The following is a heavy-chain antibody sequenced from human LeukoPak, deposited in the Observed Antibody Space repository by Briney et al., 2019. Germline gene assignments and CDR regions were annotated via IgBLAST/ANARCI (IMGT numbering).Heavy chain of an antibody. CDR3: ARSQGGGYYFYYYMDV. CDR1: GFTFSSYS. J-gene: IGHJ6*03. CDR2: ISSSSSTI. D-gene: IGHD3-16*01. V-gene: IGHV3-48*01. Sequence: GGSLRLSCAASGFTFSSYSMNWVRQAPGKGLEWVSYISSSSSTIYYADSVKGRFTISRDNAKNSLYLQMNSLRAEDTAVYYCARSQGGGYYFYYYMDVWGKGTTVTVSS.